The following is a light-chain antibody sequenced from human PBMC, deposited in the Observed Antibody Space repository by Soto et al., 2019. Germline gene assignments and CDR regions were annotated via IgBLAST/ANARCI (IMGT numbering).Light chain of an antibody. CDR2: GAS. CDR1: QSVSNNY. CDR3: QQYGSSGT. V-gene: IGKV3-20*01. J-gene: IGKJ1*01. Sequence: PGDRATLSCRASQSVSNNYLAWYQQKPGQAPRLLIYGASNRATGIPDRFSGSGSGTDFTLTISRLEPEDFAVYYCQQYGSSGTFGQGTKVDIK.